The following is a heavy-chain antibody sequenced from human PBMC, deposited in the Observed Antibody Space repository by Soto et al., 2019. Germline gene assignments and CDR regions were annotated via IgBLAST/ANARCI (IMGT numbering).Heavy chain of an antibody. J-gene: IGHJ4*02. Sequence: QLQLQESGPGLVKPSETLSLTCTVSGGSISSSSYYWGWIRQPPGKGLEWIGSIYYSGSTYYNPSLKSRVTISVDTSKNPFSLQLSSVTAADTAVYYCARHGAIDCSSTSCPLGLFDYWGQGTLVTVSS. D-gene: IGHD2-2*01. CDR2: IYYSGST. CDR1: GGSISSSSYY. CDR3: ARHGAIDCSSTSCPLGLFDY. V-gene: IGHV4-39*01.